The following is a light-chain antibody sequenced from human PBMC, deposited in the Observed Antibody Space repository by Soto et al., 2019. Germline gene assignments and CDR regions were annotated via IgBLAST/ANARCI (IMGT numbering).Light chain of an antibody. CDR3: TAWDNTLSGPL. CDR1: YSNIGSNY. V-gene: IGLV1-47*01. Sequence: QSVLTQPSSASGTPGQRVTISCSGSYSNIGSNYVYWYQQFPGTAPQLLIYRNNQRPSGVPDRFSGSKSGPSASLAISGVRPEDEADYYCTAWDNTLSGPLFGGGTKVTVL. J-gene: IGLJ2*01. CDR2: RNN.